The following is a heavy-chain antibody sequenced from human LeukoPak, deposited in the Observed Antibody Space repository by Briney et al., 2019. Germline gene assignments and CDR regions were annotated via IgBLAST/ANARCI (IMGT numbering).Heavy chain of an antibody. V-gene: IGHV4-59*01. D-gene: IGHD5-18*01. J-gene: IGHJ4*02. Sequence: SETLSLTCTVSGGYITNNYWSWIRQPPGKGLEWIGYIYYSGRTNYNPSLKSRVTISVDTSKNQFSLTLSSVTAADTAVYYCARGQKYRNGYTVTELGSGYFDYWGQGTLVTVSS. CDR2: IYYSGRT. CDR1: GGYITNNY. CDR3: ARGQKYRNGYTVTELGSGYFDY.